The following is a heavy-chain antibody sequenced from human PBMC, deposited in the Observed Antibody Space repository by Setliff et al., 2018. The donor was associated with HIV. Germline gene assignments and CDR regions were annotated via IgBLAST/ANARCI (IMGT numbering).Heavy chain of an antibody. Sequence: PGGSLRLSCAASGFTFSDYYMSWIRQAPGKGLEWVSYISGTSSFTNYADSVKGRFTISSDNSKNTLYLQMNSLRAEDTAVYYCAREIHSSGWYVYWGQGTPVTVSS. CDR2: ISGTSSFT. V-gene: IGHV3-11*06. CDR1: GFTFSDYY. CDR3: AREIHSSGWYVY. J-gene: IGHJ4*02. D-gene: IGHD6-19*01.